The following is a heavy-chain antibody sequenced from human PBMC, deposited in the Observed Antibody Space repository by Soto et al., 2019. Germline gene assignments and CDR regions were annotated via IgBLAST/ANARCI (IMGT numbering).Heavy chain of an antibody. V-gene: IGHV1-69*13. J-gene: IGHJ6*02. CDR2: IIPMFSTP. D-gene: IGHD3-9*01. CDR1: GGNFRREA. CDR3: ARAQFSDILTADDYGMDV. Sequence: SGKLCCKASGGNFRREAISWVRQAPGHGLEWMGRIIPMFSTPHYAQKFQGRVTIIADESTTTVNMEMRGLTYEDTAVYYCARAQFSDILTADDYGMDVWGQGTSVTVSS.